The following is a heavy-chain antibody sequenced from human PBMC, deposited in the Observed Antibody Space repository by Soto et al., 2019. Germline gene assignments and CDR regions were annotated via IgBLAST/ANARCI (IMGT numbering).Heavy chain of an antibody. CDR2: INPNSGGT. Sequence: QEQLVQSGAEVKKPGASVKVSCKASGYTFSGYYIHWLRQAPGQGLEWMGWINPNSGGTNYAQKFQGRVTVTRDTPTSTAYMELRRLTSDDPAVYYCARSLTEGYCTITGCYTRPLYGMDVWGQGNTVTVSS. CDR1: GYTFSGYY. CDR3: ARSLTEGYCTITGCYTRPLYGMDV. J-gene: IGHJ6*02. V-gene: IGHV1-2*02. D-gene: IGHD2-2*02.